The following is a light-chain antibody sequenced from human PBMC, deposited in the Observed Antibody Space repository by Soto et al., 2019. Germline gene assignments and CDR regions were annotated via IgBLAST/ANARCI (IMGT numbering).Light chain of an antibody. CDR2: DAS. Sequence: EIVMTQSPATLSVSPGERATLSCRASQSVSRNVAWYQQKPGQAPRLLIHDASTRATGISVRFSGSGSGTEFTLTISSLQSEDFAVYYCQQYNNWLWTFGQGTEVEIK. V-gene: IGKV3-15*01. J-gene: IGKJ1*01. CDR3: QQYNNWLWT. CDR1: QSVSRN.